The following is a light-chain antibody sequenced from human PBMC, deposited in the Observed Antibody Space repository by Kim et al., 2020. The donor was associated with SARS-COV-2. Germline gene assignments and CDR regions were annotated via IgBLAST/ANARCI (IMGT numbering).Light chain of an antibody. CDR3: QVWDGNSDHPYV. CDR1: SNTSKR. J-gene: IGLJ1*01. Sequence: ALFTLXGNSNTSKRMHGSHQMXSPAPVLFIYYDTDRPAGIPERFSGSSSGNTATLTISRVEDGDEXDYYCQVWDGNSDHPYVFGTGTKVTVL. CDR2: YDT. V-gene: IGLV3-21*04.